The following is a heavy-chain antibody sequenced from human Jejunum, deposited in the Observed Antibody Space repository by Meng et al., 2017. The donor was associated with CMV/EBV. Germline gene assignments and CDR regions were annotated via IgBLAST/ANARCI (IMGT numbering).Heavy chain of an antibody. Sequence: LSCSASGFNFGTYWMHWVRQAPGKGLVWVSRIDSEGTGIAYADSVKGRFTISRDNAKNTLYLQMNNLRGEDTAVYYCARLDWDPLDYWGQGTLVTVSS. CDR1: GFNFGTYW. CDR2: IDSEGTGI. V-gene: IGHV3-74*01. J-gene: IGHJ4*02. CDR3: ARLDWDPLDY. D-gene: IGHD2-21*01.